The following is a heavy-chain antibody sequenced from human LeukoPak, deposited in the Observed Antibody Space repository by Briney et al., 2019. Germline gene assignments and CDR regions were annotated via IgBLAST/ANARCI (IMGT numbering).Heavy chain of an antibody. CDR3: ARHITYYDILTGYYLGYYFDY. D-gene: IGHD3-9*01. CDR2: IYYSGST. Sequence: SETLSLTCTVSGGSISSSSYYWGWIRQPPGKGLEWIGSIYYSGSTYYNPSLKSRVTISVDTSKNQFSLKLSSVTAADTAVYYCARHITYYDILTGYYLGYYFDYWGQGTLVTVSS. V-gene: IGHV4-39*01. J-gene: IGHJ4*02. CDR1: GGSISSSSYY.